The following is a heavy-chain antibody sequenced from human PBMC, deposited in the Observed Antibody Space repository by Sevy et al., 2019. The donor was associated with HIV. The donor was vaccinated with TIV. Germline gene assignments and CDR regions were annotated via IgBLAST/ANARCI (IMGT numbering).Heavy chain of an antibody. CDR3: ARDPSYYGSGNNWFDP. CDR1: GFTFSNYA. D-gene: IGHD3-10*01. CDR2: ISYDGSNK. V-gene: IGHV3-30-3*01. J-gene: IGHJ5*02. Sequence: RGSLRLSCAASGFTFSNYAMHWVRQAPGKGLEWVAVISYDGSNKYYADSVKGRFTISRDNSKNTLYLQMNSLRAEDTAVYYCARDPSYYGSGNNWFDPWGQGTLVTVSS.